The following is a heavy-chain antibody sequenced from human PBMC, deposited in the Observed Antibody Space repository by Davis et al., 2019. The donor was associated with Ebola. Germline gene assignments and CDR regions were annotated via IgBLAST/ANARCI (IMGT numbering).Heavy chain of an antibody. V-gene: IGHV3-72*01. Sequence: PGGSLRLSCAASGFIFSDHHMDWVRQAPGKGLEWVARVRNKVSIYTTEYAASVRGRFTISRDDSKNSLSLQMNSLKTEDTAVYYCASSRVGGIFDYWGQGALVTVSS. D-gene: IGHD3-16*01. CDR2: VRNKVSIYTT. J-gene: IGHJ4*02. CDR3: ASSRVGGIFDY. CDR1: GFIFSDHH.